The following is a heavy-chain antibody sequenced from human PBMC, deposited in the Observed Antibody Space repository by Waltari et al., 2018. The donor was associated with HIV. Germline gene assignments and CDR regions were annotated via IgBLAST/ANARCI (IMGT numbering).Heavy chain of an antibody. D-gene: IGHD2-15*01. CDR3: ARASHYIEFSTFDGDYYFDV. CDR1: GFSVSNHW. V-gene: IGHV3-74*01. Sequence: VQLVESGGGSIKTGGSLRLSCTASGFSVSNHWMDWVRQGPGKGLVLGARLKSDGSSRNYADAVKGRFVISRDNARNTVYLQLNSLRVEDTAMYFCARASHYIEFSTFDGDYYFDVWGRGTRVAVSS. J-gene: IGHJ4*02. CDR2: LKSDGSSR.